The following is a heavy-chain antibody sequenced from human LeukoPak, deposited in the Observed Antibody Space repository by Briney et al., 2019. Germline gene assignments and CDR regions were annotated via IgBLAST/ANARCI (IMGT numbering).Heavy chain of an antibody. CDR3: ARVRYYYDNSGYYFDY. D-gene: IGHD3-22*01. J-gene: IGHJ4*02. CDR1: GGSTSFYS. V-gene: IGHV4-59*01. CDR2: IYYSGST. Sequence: SETLSLTCTVSGGSTSFYSWSWIRQPPGKGLEWIGYIYYSGSTNYNPSLKSRVTISVDTSKNQFSLKLSSVTAADTAVYYCARVRYYYDNSGYYFDYWGQGTLVTVSS.